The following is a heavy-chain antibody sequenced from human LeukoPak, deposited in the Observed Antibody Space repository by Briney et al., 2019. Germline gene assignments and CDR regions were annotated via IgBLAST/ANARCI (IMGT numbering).Heavy chain of an antibody. D-gene: IGHD3-22*01. CDR3: ARDALHYYDSSGYYYHHNWFDP. V-gene: IGHV3-30*04. CDR1: GFTFSSYA. Sequence: GGSLRLSCAASGFTFSSYAMHWVRQAPGKGLERGAVISYDGRNKYYADSVKGRFTISRDNSKNTLYLQMNSLRAEDTAVYYCARDALHYYDSSGYYYHHNWFDPWGQGTLVTVSS. CDR2: ISYDGRNK. J-gene: IGHJ5*02.